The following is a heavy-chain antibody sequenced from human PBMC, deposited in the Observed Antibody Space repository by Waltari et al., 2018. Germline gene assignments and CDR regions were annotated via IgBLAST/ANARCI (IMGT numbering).Heavy chain of an antibody. CDR2: INPDGSEK. CDR3: ARDPHYSNFDY. D-gene: IGHD4-4*01. Sequence: EVQLVESGGGLVPPGGSLRPSCAASGFTFNTYWMKWIRQAPGKGLEWVANINPDGSEKNYVDSGKGRFTISRDNAKNSLYLQMNSLRAEDTAVYYCARDPHYSNFDYWGQGTLVTVSS. CDR1: GFTFNTYW. J-gene: IGHJ4*02. V-gene: IGHV3-7*01.